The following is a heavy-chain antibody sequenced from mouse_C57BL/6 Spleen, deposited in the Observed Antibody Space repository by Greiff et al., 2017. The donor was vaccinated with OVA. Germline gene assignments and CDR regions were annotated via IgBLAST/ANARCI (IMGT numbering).Heavy chain of an antibody. CDR3: TRGGAYYFDY. Sequence: EVKLQESGEGLVKPGGSLKLSCAASGFTFSSYAMSWVRQTPEKRLEWVAYISSGGDYIYYADTVKGRFTISRDNARNTLYLQMSSLKSEDTAMYYCTRGGAYYFDYWGQGTTLTVSS. CDR1: GFTFSSYA. CDR2: ISSGGDYI. V-gene: IGHV5-9-1*02. J-gene: IGHJ2*01.